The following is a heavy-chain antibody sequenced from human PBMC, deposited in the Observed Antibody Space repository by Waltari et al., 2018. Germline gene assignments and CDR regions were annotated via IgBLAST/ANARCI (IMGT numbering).Heavy chain of an antibody. J-gene: IGHJ4*02. Sequence: QVQLVQSGAEVKKPGASVKVSCKASGYTFTGYYMHWVRQAPGQGLEWMGRINPNSVGTNYAQKFQGRVTMTRDTSISTAYMELSRLRSDDTAVYYCATQQYYYDSSGYYFDYWGQGTLVTVSS. V-gene: IGHV1-2*06. D-gene: IGHD3-22*01. CDR3: ATQQYYYDSSGYYFDY. CDR1: GYTFTGYY. CDR2: INPNSVGT.